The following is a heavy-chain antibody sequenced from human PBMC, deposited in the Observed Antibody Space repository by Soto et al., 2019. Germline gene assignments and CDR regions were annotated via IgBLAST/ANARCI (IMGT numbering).Heavy chain of an antibody. Sequence: EVQLLESGGDLVQPGGSLRLSCAASGFTFSSYAMNWVRQAPGKGLEWVSAISGSGGNTFYAVSVKGRFTISRDNSKNTLFLQMHSLRAEDTAIYYCAMLNSGSYSYHGMDVWGQGTTVTVSS. CDR1: GFTFSSYA. V-gene: IGHV3-23*01. CDR3: AMLNSGSYSYHGMDV. D-gene: IGHD1-26*01. J-gene: IGHJ6*02. CDR2: ISGSGGNT.